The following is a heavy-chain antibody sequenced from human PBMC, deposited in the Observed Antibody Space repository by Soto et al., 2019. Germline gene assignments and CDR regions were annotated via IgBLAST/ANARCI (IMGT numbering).Heavy chain of an antibody. D-gene: IGHD3-3*01. J-gene: IGHJ4*02. CDR1: GYTFTSYN. CDR3: VLLGVFDH. CDR2: STSNSGNS. V-gene: IGHV1-8*01. Sequence: ASVKVSCKASGYTFTSYNINWVRQAPGQGLELVAGSTSNSGNSDYAQKFQGRLTVTRDTSISTAYMELSSLRSDDTAVYYCVLLGVFDHWGQGTLVTVSS.